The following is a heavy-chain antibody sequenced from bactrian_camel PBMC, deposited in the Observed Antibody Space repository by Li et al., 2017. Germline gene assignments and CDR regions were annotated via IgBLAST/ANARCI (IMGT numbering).Heavy chain of an antibody. CDR3: AAEVACARMPVFKRLDTVRYNY. CDR2: ISTTGAT. Sequence: QLVESGGGSVQAGGSVRLSCVASGLRVDFGRWGMGWFRQRPGFEREWVSTISTTGATRYSDSVKGRFTISKDNAKKTLYLQMNSLKPEDTAMYYCAAEVACARMPVFKRLDTVRYNYWGQGTQVTVS. CDR1: GLRVDFGRWG. D-gene: IGHD4*01. J-gene: IGHJ4*01. V-gene: IGHV3S55*01.